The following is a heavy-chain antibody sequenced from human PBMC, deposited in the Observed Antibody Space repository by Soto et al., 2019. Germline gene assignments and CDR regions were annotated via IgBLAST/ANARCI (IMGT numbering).Heavy chain of an antibody. CDR2: INPNSGGT. V-gene: IGHV1-2*04. D-gene: IGHD6-19*01. CDR3: ARDIGAVAGKGWFDP. J-gene: IGHJ5*02. Sequence: ASVKVSCKASGYTFTGYYMHWVRQAPGQGLEWMGWINPNSGGTNYAQKFQGWVTMTRDTSISTAYMELSRLRSDDTAVYYCARDIGAVAGKGWFDPWGQGTLVTVS. CDR1: GYTFTGYY.